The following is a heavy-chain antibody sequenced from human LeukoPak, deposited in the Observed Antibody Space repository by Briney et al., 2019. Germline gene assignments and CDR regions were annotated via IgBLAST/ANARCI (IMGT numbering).Heavy chain of an antibody. V-gene: IGHV4-38-2*02. CDR1: GYSISSGYY. Sequence: SETLSLTCTVSGYSISSGYYWGWIRQPPGKGLEWIGSIYYSGSTYYNPSLKSRVTISVDTSKNQFSLKLSSVTAADTAVYYCARDSNDSSGYYPPDFDYWGQGTLVTVSS. CDR2: IYYSGST. D-gene: IGHD3-22*01. J-gene: IGHJ4*02. CDR3: ARDSNDSSGYYPPDFDY.